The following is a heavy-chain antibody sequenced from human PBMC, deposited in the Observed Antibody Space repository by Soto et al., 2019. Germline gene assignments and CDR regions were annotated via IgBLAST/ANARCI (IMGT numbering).Heavy chain of an antibody. J-gene: IGHJ6*02. CDR1: GFTFSSYA. Sequence: PGGSLRLSCAASGFTFSSYAMHWVRQAPGKGLEWVAVISYDGSNKYYADSVKGRFTISRDNSKNTLYLQMNSLRAEDTAVYYCARTAPFYGMDVWGQGTTVTVS. CDR2: ISYDGSNK. V-gene: IGHV3-30-3*01. CDR3: ARTAPFYGMDV.